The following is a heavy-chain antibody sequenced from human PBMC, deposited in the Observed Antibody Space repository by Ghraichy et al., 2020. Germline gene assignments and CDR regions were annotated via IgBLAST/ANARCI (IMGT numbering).Heavy chain of an antibody. CDR1: GGTFSSYA. J-gene: IGHJ6*02. CDR2: IIPILGIA. CDR3: ASTHNWSSTSCPYYYDYGMDV. Sequence: SVKVSCKASGGTFSSYAISWVRQAPGQGLEWMGRIIPILGIANYAQKFQGRVTITADKSTSTAYMELSSLRSEDTAVYYCASTHNWSSTSCPYYYDYGMDVWGQGTTVTVSS. D-gene: IGHD2-2*01. V-gene: IGHV1-69*04.